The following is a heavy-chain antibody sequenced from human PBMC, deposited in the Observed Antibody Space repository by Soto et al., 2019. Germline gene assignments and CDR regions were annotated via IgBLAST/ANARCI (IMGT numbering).Heavy chain of an antibody. Sequence: GGSLRLSCAASGFIFGDYIVNWVRQAPGKGLEWVSYISTSSDIIHYADSVRGRFTISRDDAKNSLYVQMNSLRAEDTAVYYCVRRQYSTDAFDIWGQGTMVTVSS. CDR1: GFIFGDYI. D-gene: IGHD2-21*01. V-gene: IGHV3-48*01. CDR2: ISTSSDII. CDR3: VRRQYSTDAFDI. J-gene: IGHJ3*02.